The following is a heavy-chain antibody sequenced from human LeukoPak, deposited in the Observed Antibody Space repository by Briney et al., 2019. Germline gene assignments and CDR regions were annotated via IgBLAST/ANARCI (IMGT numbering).Heavy chain of an antibody. Sequence: GGSLRLSCAASGFSFSGYAMSWVRQAPGKGLECVASISGSGASTFYANSVKGRFTISRDNSKDTVHLQMNSLRAEDTAVYYCTKGSRGYTNYYFDYWGQRTLVPVSS. J-gene: IGHJ4*02. V-gene: IGHV3-23*01. CDR3: TKGSRGYTNYYFDY. D-gene: IGHD5-18*01. CDR2: ISGSGAST. CDR1: GFSFSGYA.